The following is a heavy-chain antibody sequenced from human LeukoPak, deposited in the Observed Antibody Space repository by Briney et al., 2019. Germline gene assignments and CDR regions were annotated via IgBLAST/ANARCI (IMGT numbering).Heavy chain of an antibody. D-gene: IGHD3-22*01. Sequence: SETPSLTCTVSGGSISSYYWSWIRQPPGKGLEWIGYIYYSGSTNYNPSLKSRVTMSVDTSKNQFSLKLSSVTAADTAVYYCARAARYYETSNFDYWGQGTLVTVSS. V-gene: IGHV4-59*12. J-gene: IGHJ4*02. CDR1: GGSISSYY. CDR3: ARAARYYETSNFDY. CDR2: IYYSGST.